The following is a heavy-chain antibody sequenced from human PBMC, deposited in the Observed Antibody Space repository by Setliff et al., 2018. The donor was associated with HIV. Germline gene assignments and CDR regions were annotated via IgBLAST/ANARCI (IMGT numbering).Heavy chain of an antibody. V-gene: IGHV1-18*01. Sequence: ASVKVSCKASGYSLSTYAISWVRQAPGQGLEWMGWIDSNNGNRNFAQKFRGRVTMTTDISTNTAYMELRSLRSDDTAVYYCARRGDSYGLDPIYYYYYYMDVWGKGTTVTVSS. J-gene: IGHJ6*03. CDR2: IDSNNGNR. D-gene: IGHD5-18*01. CDR3: ARRGDSYGLDPIYYYYYYMDV. CDR1: GYSLSTYA.